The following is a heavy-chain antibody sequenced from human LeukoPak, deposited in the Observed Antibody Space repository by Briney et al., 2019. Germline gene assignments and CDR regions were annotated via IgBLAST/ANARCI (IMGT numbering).Heavy chain of an antibody. CDR2: VGGDDAA. CDR3: TRVGYIDEGIDY. J-gene: IGHJ4*02. CDR1: GFTFSDYA. D-gene: IGHD5-24*01. V-gene: IGHV3-23*01. Sequence: GGSLRLSCAASGFTFSDYAMNWVRQAPGKGLEWVSVVGGDDAAYYTDSVKGRFTISRDNSKNTLSLQMNSLRAEDTAIYYCTRVGYIDEGIDYWGQGTLVTVSS.